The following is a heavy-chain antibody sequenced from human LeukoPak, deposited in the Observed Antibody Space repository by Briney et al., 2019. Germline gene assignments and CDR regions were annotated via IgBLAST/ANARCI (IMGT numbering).Heavy chain of an antibody. CDR3: SRDGGTYYFDY. J-gene: IGHJ4*02. Sequence: QAGGSLRLSCAASGFTFINYEMNWVRQAPGKGLECLSYISSSGSTKYYADSVKGRFTISRDNAKNSLYLQTNSLRAEDTAVYYCSRDGGTYYFDYWGQGTLVTVSS. CDR2: ISSSGSTK. V-gene: IGHV3-48*03. D-gene: IGHD3-16*01. CDR1: GFTFINYE.